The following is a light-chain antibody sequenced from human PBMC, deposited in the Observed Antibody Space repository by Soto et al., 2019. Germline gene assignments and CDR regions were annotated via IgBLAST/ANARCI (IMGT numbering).Light chain of an antibody. V-gene: IGKV2-30*01. CDR3: MQGTHWPLT. CDR2: KVS. J-gene: IGKJ4*01. Sequence: DVMMTQPPLSLPVTLGQPASISCRSSQSLVNSDGNTYLNWFHQRPGQSPRRLIYKVSNRDSGVQDRFSGSGSGTDFTLKISRVEAEDVGVYYCMQGTHWPLTFGGGTKVEIK. CDR1: QSLVNSDGNTY.